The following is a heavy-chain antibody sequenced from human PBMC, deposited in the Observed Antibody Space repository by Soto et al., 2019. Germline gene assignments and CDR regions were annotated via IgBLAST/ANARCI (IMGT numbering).Heavy chain of an antibody. CDR1: GFTFSSYA. D-gene: IGHD4-4*01. J-gene: IGHJ2*01. CDR2: ISYDGSNK. CDR3: GRDQDGYGCNYEWGDFDL. V-gene: IGHV3-30-3*01. Sequence: QVQLVESGGGVVQPGRSLRLSCAASGFTFSSYAMHWVRQAPGKGLEWVAVISYDGSNKYYADSVKGRFTISRDNSKNTLYLQMNGLRAEDTAVYYCGRDQDGYGCNYEWGDFDLRGRGTLVTGSS.